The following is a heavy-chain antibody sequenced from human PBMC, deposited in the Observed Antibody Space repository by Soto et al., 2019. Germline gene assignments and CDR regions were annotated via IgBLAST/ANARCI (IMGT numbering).Heavy chain of an antibody. V-gene: IGHV3-23*01. Sequence: EVQLLESGGGLVQPGGSLRLSCAASGFTFSSYAMSWVRQAPGKGLEWVSAISGSGGSTYYADSVKGRFTISRDNSKNTLYLQMNSQRAEDTAVYYCAKDLNTMVRGFIMNYYYYGMDVWGQGTTVTVSS. CDR2: ISGSGGST. CDR1: GFTFSSYA. CDR3: AKDLNTMVRGFIMNYYYYGMDV. J-gene: IGHJ6*02. D-gene: IGHD3-10*01.